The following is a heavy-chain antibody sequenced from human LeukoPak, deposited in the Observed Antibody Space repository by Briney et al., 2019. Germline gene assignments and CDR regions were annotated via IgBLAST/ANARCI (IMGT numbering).Heavy chain of an antibody. Sequence: GESLKISCKGSGYSFTSYWIGWVRQMPGKGLEWMGIIYPGDSDPRYSPSFQGQVTISADKPISTAYLQWSSLKASDTAMYYCARLDAEDSSGYYLDYWGQGTLVTVSS. CDR1: GYSFTSYW. J-gene: IGHJ4*02. D-gene: IGHD3-22*01. V-gene: IGHV5-51*01. CDR2: IYPGDSDP. CDR3: ARLDAEDSSGYYLDY.